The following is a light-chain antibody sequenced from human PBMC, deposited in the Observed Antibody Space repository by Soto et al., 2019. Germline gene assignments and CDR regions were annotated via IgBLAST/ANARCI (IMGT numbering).Light chain of an antibody. CDR1: SGSIASNY. CDR3: QSYESSSVV. V-gene: IGLV6-57*04. CDR2: EDN. J-gene: IGLJ2*01. Sequence: NFMLTQPHSVSESPGKTVTISCTRSSGSIASNYVQWYQQRPGSAPTTVIYEDNQRPSGVPDRFSGSIDSSSNSASLTSSGLKTEDEADYYCQSYESSSVVFGGGTKLTVL.